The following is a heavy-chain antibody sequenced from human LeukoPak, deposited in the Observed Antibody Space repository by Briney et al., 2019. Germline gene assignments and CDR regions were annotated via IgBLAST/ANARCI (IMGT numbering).Heavy chain of an antibody. CDR2: INHSGST. J-gene: IGHJ4*02. D-gene: IGHD3-22*01. V-gene: IGHV4-34*01. CDR3: ARAYYYDSSGYYY. Sequence: SETLSLTCAVYGGSFSGYYWSWIRQPPGKGLEWIGEINHSGSTNYNPSLKSRVTISVDTSKDQFSLKLSSVTAADTAVYYCARAYYYDSSGYYYWGQGTLVTVSS. CDR1: GGSFSGYY.